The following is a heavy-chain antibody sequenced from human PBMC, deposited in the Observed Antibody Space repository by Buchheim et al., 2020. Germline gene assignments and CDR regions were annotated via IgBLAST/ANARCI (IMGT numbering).Heavy chain of an antibody. J-gene: IGHJ6*02. CDR1: GFTFSSYG. CDR2: ISYDGSNK. Sequence: QVQLVESGGGVVQPGRSLRLSCAASGFTFSSYGMHWVRQAPGKGLEWVAVISYDGSNKYYADSVKGRFTISRDNSKNTLYLQMNSLRAEDTAVYYCARDLADYYDSSGYSRLYYYYGMDVWGQGTT. V-gene: IGHV3-30*03. CDR3: ARDLADYYDSSGYSRLYYYYGMDV. D-gene: IGHD3-22*01.